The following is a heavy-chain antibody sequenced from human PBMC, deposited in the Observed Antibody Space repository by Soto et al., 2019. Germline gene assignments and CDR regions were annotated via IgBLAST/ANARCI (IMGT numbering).Heavy chain of an antibody. D-gene: IGHD2-2*01. CDR2: TRNKANSYAT. Sequence: EVQLVESGGGLVQPGGSLRLSCAAPGFTFSDHYMDWVRQAPGKGLEWVGRTRNKANSYATEYAASVKGRFTISRDDSKNSLYLQMNSLKTEDTAVYYCASSLGYCSSTTCHHYYFDYWGQGTLVTVSS. CDR1: GFTFSDHY. CDR3: ASSLGYCSSTTCHHYYFDY. V-gene: IGHV3-72*01. J-gene: IGHJ4*02.